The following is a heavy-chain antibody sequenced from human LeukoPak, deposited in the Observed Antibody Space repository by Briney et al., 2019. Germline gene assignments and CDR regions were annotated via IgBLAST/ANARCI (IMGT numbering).Heavy chain of an antibody. Sequence: SETLSLTCTVSGGSISSGDYYWSWIRQPPGKGLEWIGYIYYSGTTYYNPSLKSRVTISVDTSKNQFSLKLTSVTAADAAVYFCARGPYGSGSYYWGQGTLVTVSS. J-gene: IGHJ4*02. CDR1: GGSISSGDYY. V-gene: IGHV4-30-4*01. D-gene: IGHD3-10*01. CDR2: IYYSGTT. CDR3: ARGPYGSGSYY.